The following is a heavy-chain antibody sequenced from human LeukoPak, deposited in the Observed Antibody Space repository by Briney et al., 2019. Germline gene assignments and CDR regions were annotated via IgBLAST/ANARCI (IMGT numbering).Heavy chain of an antibody. CDR2: ITGSGGST. CDR1: GFIFSNYA. V-gene: IGHV3-23*01. CDR3: AKWGDYDVLTGYYVSDY. J-gene: IGHJ4*02. D-gene: IGHD3-9*01. Sequence: GPSLRLSCAASGFIFSNYAMSWVGQAPGKGLEWVSAITGSGGSTYYADSVKGRFTISRDNSKNTLYLQMNSLRAEDTAVYYCAKWGDYDVLTGYYVSDYWGQGTLVTVSS.